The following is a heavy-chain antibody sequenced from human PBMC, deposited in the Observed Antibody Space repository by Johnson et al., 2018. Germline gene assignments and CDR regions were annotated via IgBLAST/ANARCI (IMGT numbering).Heavy chain of an antibody. CDR2: IRSKANNYAT. D-gene: IGHD4-23*01. J-gene: IGHJ5*02. CDR3: AKAGHGGNRSGFDP. CDR1: GFTFSGSA. Sequence: VQLVQSGGGLVQPGGSLKLSCAASGFTFSGSAMHWVRQASGKGLEWVGRIRSKANNYATANAASVKGRFTVSRDDSKNTAYLQMNSLKTEDTAGYYCAKAGHGGNRSGFDPGGQGTLVTVSS. V-gene: IGHV3-73*01.